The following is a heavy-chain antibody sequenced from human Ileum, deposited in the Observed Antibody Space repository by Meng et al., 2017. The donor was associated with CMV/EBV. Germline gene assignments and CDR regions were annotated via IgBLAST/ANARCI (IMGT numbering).Heavy chain of an antibody. J-gene: IGHJ4*02. CDR2: ISSSSSYT. V-gene: IGHV3-11*05. Sequence: GRLLESGGGLVKPGGSLRLSCAASGFTFSDYYMSWTRQAPGKGLEWVSYISSSSSYTNYADSVKGRFTISRDNAKNSLYLQMNSLRAEDTAVYYCARDRSYADYWGQGTLVTVSS. D-gene: IGHD3-16*01. CDR3: ARDRSYADY. CDR1: GFTFSDYY.